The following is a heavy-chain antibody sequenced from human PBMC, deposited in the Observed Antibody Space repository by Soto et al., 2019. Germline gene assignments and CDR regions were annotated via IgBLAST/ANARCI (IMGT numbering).Heavy chain of an antibody. J-gene: IGHJ1*01. V-gene: IGHV2-26*01. CDR1: GFSLSNARLG. CDR3: ARTIGGASWSSGPGSFQR. CDR2: IFSNHEK. Sequence: QVTLKESGPVLVKPTETLTLTCTVSGFSLSNARLGVSWIRQPPGKALEWLAHIFSNHEKSYSTSLKSRLTISKDTTNSQVVRTMTNLDPGDTATYSWARTIGGASWSSGPGSFQRWGQGTLVTVSS. D-gene: IGHD1-26*01.